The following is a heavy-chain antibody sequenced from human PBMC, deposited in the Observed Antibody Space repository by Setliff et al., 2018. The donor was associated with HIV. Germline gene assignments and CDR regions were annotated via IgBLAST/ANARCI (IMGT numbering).Heavy chain of an antibody. J-gene: IGHJ5*02. CDR2: IYHTGRT. CDR1: GGSIDNNKYY. CDR3: ASRIYYYDESRVLREEGFVP. D-gene: IGHD3-22*01. Sequence: PSETLSLTCSVSGGSIDNNKYYWAWIRQPPGKGLEWTGSIYHTGRTYYNRSLGSRLTISIDTSKNQFSLKLTSVTAADTAMYYCASRIYYYDESRVLREEGFVPWGQGTLVTVSS. V-gene: IGHV4-39*01.